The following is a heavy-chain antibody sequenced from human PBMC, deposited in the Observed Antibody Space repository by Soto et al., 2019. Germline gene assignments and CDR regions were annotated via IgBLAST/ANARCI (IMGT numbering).Heavy chain of an antibody. D-gene: IGHD3-22*01. CDR1: GFAFSDYW. CDR3: ARGDYFDRRFDY. V-gene: IGHV3-7*03. Sequence: GGSPRLSFAASGFAFSDYWLSWVRQAPLHALDWVATIKQDESEKYYLDSVKGRFTVSRDNAKNSLYLQMKSLRVDDTAVYYCARGDYFDRRFDYWGQGVMVPVYS. J-gene: IGHJ4*02. CDR2: IKQDESEK.